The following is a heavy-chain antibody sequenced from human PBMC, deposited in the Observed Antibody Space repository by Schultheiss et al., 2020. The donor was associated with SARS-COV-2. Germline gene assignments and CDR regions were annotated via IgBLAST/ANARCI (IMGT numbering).Heavy chain of an antibody. CDR2: INHSGST. D-gene: IGHD3-16*01. V-gene: IGHV4-34*01. Sequence: SETLSLTCAVYGGSFSGYYWSWIRQPPGKGLEWIGEINHSGSTNYNPSLKSRVTISVDTSKNQFSLKLSSVTAADTAVYYCGRVDAYGAYNDWGQGTLVTVSS. CDR3: GRVDAYGAYND. J-gene: IGHJ4*02. CDR1: GGSFSGYY.